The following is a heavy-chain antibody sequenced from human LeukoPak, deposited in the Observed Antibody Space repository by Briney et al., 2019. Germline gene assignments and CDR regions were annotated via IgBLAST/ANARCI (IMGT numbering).Heavy chain of an antibody. CDR3: ARHVGIAAAGQPYYYGMDV. CDR1: GYSFTSYW. D-gene: IGHD6-13*01. J-gene: IGHJ6*02. V-gene: IGHV5-51*01. Sequence: KGGESLKISCKGSGYSFTSYWIGWVRQMPGKGLEWMGIIYPGDSDTRYSPSFQGQVTISADKSISTAYLQWSSLKASDTAMYYCARHVGIAAAGQPYYYGMDVWGQGTTVTVSS. CDR2: IYPGDSDT.